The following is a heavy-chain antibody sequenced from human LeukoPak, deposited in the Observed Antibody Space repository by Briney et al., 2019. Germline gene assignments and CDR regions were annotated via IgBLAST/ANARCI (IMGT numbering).Heavy chain of an antibody. Sequence: GGSLRLSCAASGFTFSSYAMHWVRQAPGKGLEWVAVISYDGSNKYYADSVKGRFTISRDNSKNTLYLQMNSLRAEDTAVYYRARDQANYGDYAVGRFDPWGQGTLVTVSS. CDR1: GFTFSSYA. CDR2: ISYDGSNK. V-gene: IGHV3-30-3*01. CDR3: ARDQANYGDYAVGRFDP. D-gene: IGHD4-17*01. J-gene: IGHJ5*02.